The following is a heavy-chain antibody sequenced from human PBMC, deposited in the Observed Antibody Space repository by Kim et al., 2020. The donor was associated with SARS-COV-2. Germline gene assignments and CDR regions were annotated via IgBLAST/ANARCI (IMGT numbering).Heavy chain of an antibody. D-gene: IGHD6-13*01. CDR3: ARSWQQLAPLDY. Sequence: NASPSRKSRFTISVDTSKNQFSLKLSSVTAADTAVYYCARSWQQLAPLDYWGQGTLVTVSS. V-gene: IGHV4-59*01. J-gene: IGHJ4*02.